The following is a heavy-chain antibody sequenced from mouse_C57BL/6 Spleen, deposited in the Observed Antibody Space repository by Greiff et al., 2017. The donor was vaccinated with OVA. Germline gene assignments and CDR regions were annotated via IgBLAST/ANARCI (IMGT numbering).Heavy chain of an antibody. J-gene: IGHJ1*03. V-gene: IGHV1-77*01. CDR3: AREGAYYSGYFDV. D-gene: IGHD2-12*01. CDR2: IGPGSGST. Sequence: VQLQQSGAELVKPGASVKISCKASGYTFTDYYINWVKQRPGQGLEWIGKIGPGSGSTYYNEKFKGKATLTADKSSSTAYMQLSSLTSEDSAVYFGAREGAYYSGYFDVWGTGTTVTVSS. CDR1: GYTFTDYY.